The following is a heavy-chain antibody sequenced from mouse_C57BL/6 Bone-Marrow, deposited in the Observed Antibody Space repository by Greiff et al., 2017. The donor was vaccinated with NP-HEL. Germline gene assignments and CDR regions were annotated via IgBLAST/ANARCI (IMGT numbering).Heavy chain of an antibody. CDR3: ARYNWDYPYYFDY. CDR1: GFTFTDYY. CDR2: IRNKANGYTT. J-gene: IGHJ2*01. D-gene: IGHD2-4*01. Sequence: EVQLVESGGGLVQPGGSLSLSCAASGFTFTDYYMSWVRQPPGKALEWLGFIRNKANGYTTEYSASVKGRFTISRDNSQSILYLQMNALRAEDSATYYCARYNWDYPYYFDYWGQGTTLTVSS. V-gene: IGHV7-3*01.